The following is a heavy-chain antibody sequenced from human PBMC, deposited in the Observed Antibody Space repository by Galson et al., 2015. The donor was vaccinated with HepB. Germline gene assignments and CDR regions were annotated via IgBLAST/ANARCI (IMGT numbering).Heavy chain of an antibody. CDR3: AKSRYFGSGSLDY. V-gene: IGHV3-23*01. D-gene: IGHD3-10*01. CDR1: GFTFSSYA. Sequence: SLRLSCAASGFTFSSYAMTWVRQAPGKGLEWVSTISSPGDSTYYADCVKGRFTISRDNSNNALYLQMNSLRTEDTAVYYCAKSRYFGSGSLDYWGQGTLVTVSS. J-gene: IGHJ4*02. CDR2: ISSPGDST.